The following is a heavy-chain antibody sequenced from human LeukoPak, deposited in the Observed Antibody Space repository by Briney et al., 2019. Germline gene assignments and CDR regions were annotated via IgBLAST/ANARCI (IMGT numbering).Heavy chain of an antibody. V-gene: IGHV3-48*03. CDR1: GFTFSSYE. D-gene: IGHD5-18*01. Sequence: GGSLRLSCAASGFTFSSYEMNWVRQAPGKGLEGVSYISSSGSTIYYAESVKGRFTISRDNAKNSLYLQMNSLRAEDTAVYYCARPVKRGYSYGYGYWGQGTLVTVSS. CDR2: ISSSGSTI. J-gene: IGHJ4*02. CDR3: ARPVKRGYSYGYGY.